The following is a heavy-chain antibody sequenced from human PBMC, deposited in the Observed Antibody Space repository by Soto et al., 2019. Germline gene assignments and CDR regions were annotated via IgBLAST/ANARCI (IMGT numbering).Heavy chain of an antibody. CDR3: ARHYPIGNNWNYFDY. V-gene: IGHV4-59*08. Sequence: SETLSLTCTVSDGSIISYYCRWIRQNPGKGLEWIGYIFYTGSTNYNPSLKSRVTISVDTSKNQFSLKLSSVTAADTAVYYCARHYPIGNNWNYFDYWGQGTLVTVSS. CDR2: IFYTGST. J-gene: IGHJ4*02. CDR1: DGSIISYY. D-gene: IGHD1-1*01.